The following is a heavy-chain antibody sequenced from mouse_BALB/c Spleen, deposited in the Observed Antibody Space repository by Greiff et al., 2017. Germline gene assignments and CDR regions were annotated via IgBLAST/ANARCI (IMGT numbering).Heavy chain of an antibody. Sequence: VQLQQSGAELVRPGALVKLSCKASGFNIKDYYMHWVKQRPEQGLEWIGWIDPENGNTIYDPKFQGKASITADTSSNTAYLQLSSLKSEDTAMYYCTREYGNYVPYYFDYWGQGTTLTVSS. V-gene: IGHV14-1*02. CDR3: TREYGNYVPYYFDY. CDR1: GFNIKDYY. CDR2: IDPENGNT. J-gene: IGHJ2*01. D-gene: IGHD2-10*02.